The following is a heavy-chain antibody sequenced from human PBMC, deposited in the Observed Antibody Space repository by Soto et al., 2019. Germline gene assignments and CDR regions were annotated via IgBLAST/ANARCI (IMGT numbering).Heavy chain of an antibody. CDR3: ARQSGYCTNGVCYFDY. D-gene: IGHD2-8*01. CDR2: IYYSGST. Sequence: LETLPLTSTVSSGSSISSSYCWGWIRQPPGKGLEWIGSIYYSGSTYYNPSLRSRVTISVDTSKNQFSLKLSSVTAADTAVYYCARQSGYCTNGVCYFDYWGQGTLVTVSS. V-gene: IGHV4-39*01. J-gene: IGHJ4*02. CDR1: SGSSISSSYC.